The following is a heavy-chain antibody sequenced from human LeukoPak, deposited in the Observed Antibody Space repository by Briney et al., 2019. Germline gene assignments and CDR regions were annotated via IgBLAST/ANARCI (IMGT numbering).Heavy chain of an antibody. V-gene: IGHV3-73*01. D-gene: IGHD1-26*01. CDR1: GFTFSGSA. Sequence: WGSLRLSCAASGFTFSGSAMHWVRQASGKGLEWVGRIRSKANSYATAYAASVKGRFTISRDDSKNTAYLQMNSLKTEDTAVYYCTRRIGGASTRAYYGMDVWGQGTTVTVSS. CDR2: IRSKANSYAT. CDR3: TRRIGGASTRAYYGMDV. J-gene: IGHJ6*02.